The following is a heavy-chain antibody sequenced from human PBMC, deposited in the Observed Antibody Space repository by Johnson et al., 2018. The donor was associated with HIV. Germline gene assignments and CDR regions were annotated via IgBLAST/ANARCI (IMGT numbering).Heavy chain of an antibody. CDR3: ARRTVTALFDI. V-gene: IGHV3-66*04. Sequence: EQLVESGGGLVQPGGSLRLSCAASGFTVSSNYMSWVRQAPGKGLEWVSGINWNGGSTGYADSVKGRFTISRDNAKNSLILQMNSLRDEDTAVYYCARRTVTALFDIWGQGTLVTVSS. CDR2: INWNGGST. J-gene: IGHJ3*02. D-gene: IGHD4-17*01. CDR1: GFTVSSNY.